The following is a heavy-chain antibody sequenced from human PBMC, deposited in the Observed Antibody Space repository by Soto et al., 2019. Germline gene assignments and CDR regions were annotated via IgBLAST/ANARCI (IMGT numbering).Heavy chain of an antibody. CDR1: GYTFTSYG. CDR3: ARDRSSSSSGRYYYGMDV. J-gene: IGHJ6*02. Sequence: RASVKVSCKASGYTFTSYGISWVRQAPGQGLEWMGWISAYNGNTNYAQKLQGRVTMTTDTSTSTAYMELRSLRSDDTAVYYCARDRSSSSSGRYYYGMDVWGQGTTVTVSS. D-gene: IGHD6-6*01. CDR2: ISAYNGNT. V-gene: IGHV1-18*01.